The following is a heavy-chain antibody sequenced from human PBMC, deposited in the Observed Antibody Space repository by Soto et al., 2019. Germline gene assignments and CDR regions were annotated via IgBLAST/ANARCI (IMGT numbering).Heavy chain of an antibody. CDR2: IWYDGSNK. Sequence: GGSLRLSCAASGFTFSSYGMHWVRQAPGKGLEWVAVIWYDGSNKYYADSVKGRFTISRDNSKNTLYLQMNGLRAEDTAVYYCASARIAAAGPKWLDPWGQGTLVTVSS. J-gene: IGHJ5*02. V-gene: IGHV3-33*01. D-gene: IGHD6-13*01. CDR1: GFTFSSYG. CDR3: ASARIAAAGPKWLDP.